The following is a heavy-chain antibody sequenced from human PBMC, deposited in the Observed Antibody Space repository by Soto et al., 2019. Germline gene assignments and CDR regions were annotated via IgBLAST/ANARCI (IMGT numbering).Heavy chain of an antibody. CDR3: ARDNIVGATSGFDY. J-gene: IGHJ4*02. D-gene: IGHD1-26*01. Sequence: QVQLQESGPGLVKPSQTLSLTCTVSGGSISSGGYYWSWIRQHPGNGLEWSGYIYYSGSTYYNPSLKSRVTISVDTSKNQFSLKLSSVTAADTAVYYCARDNIVGATSGFDYWGQGTLVTVSS. CDR1: GGSISSGGYY. CDR2: IYYSGST. V-gene: IGHV4-31*03.